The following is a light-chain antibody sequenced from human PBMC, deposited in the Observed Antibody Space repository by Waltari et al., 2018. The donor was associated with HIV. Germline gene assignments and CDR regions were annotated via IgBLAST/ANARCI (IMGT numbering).Light chain of an antibody. V-gene: IGLV1-47*01. CDR1: SSNIGSNY. J-gene: IGLJ3*02. Sequence: QSVVTQPPSASGTPGHRVTISCSGSSSNIGSNYVYWYQQLPGTAPKLLIYRTNQRSSGVPYRLSGSKSGTSASLAISGLRPEDEAEYYCAAWDDSLSGWVFGGGTKLTVL. CDR3: AAWDDSLSGWV. CDR2: RTN.